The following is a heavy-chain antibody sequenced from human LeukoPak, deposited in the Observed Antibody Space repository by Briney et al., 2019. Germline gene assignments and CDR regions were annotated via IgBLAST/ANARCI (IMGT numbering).Heavy chain of an antibody. D-gene: IGHD3-10*01. Sequence: GGSLRLCCAASGFTFSTYAMTWVRQATGKGLEWVSTISGSGDYTYYADSVKGRFTISRDNSKNTLYLQMNSLRAEDTAVYYCAKDSGYYGSGSSNWFDPWGQGTLVIVSS. J-gene: IGHJ5*02. CDR2: ISGSGDYT. CDR3: AKDSGYYGSGSSNWFDP. V-gene: IGHV3-23*01. CDR1: GFTFSTYA.